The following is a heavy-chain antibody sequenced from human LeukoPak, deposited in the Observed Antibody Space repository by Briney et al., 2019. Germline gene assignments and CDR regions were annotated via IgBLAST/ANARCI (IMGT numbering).Heavy chain of an antibody. CDR3: AKDGYSSSPVDY. Sequence: GGSLRLSCAASGFTFSSYGMHWVRQAPGKGLEWVAFIRYDGSNKCYADSVKGRFTISRDNSKNTLYLQMNSLRAEDTAVYYCAKDGYSSSPVDYWGQGTLVTVSS. CDR2: IRYDGSNK. D-gene: IGHD6-6*01. J-gene: IGHJ4*02. CDR1: GFTFSSYG. V-gene: IGHV3-30*02.